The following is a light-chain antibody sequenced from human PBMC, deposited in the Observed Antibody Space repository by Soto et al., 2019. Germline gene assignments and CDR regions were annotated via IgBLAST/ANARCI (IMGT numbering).Light chain of an antibody. CDR2: DVS. Sequence: QSVLAQPASVSGSPGQSIAISCTWTSSDVGGYNYVSWYQQHPGKAPKLMVYDVSNRPSEVSNRFSGSKSGNTASLTISGLQAEDEADYYCSSYTSSSTYVFGTGTKVTVL. CDR3: SSYTSSSTYV. V-gene: IGLV2-14*01. CDR1: SSDVGGYNY. J-gene: IGLJ1*01.